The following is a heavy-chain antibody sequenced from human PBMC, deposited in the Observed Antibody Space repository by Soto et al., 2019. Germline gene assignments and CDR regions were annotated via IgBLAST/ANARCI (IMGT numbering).Heavy chain of an antibody. D-gene: IGHD1-26*01. Sequence: QVQLVQSGAEVKKPGSSVKISCKASGGTFSSYAISWVRQAPGQGLEWMGGINPIFGTANYAQKFQVRVTITADESTSTAYMELSSLRSEETAVYYCATQSGSYWYYYYGMDVWGQGTTVTVSS. CDR2: INPIFGTA. V-gene: IGHV1-69*01. J-gene: IGHJ6*02. CDR1: GGTFSSYA. CDR3: ATQSGSYWYYYYGMDV.